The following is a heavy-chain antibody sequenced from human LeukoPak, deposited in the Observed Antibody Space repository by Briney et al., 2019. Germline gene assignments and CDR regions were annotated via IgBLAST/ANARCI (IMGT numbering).Heavy chain of an antibody. CDR1: GFTVSVNY. CDR3: ASHPRRLAYFDY. J-gene: IGHJ4*02. CDR2: IYSGGNT. Sequence: PGGSVRLSCAAFGFTVSVNYMSWVRQAPGKGLECVSVIYSGGNTYYADSVKGRFTISRDNSKNTLYLQMDSLRAEDTAVYYCASHPRRLAYFDYWGQGTLVTVSS. V-gene: IGHV3-66*04. D-gene: IGHD3-9*01.